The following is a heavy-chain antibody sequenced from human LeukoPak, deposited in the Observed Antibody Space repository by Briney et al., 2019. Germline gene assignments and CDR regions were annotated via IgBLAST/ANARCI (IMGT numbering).Heavy chain of an antibody. Sequence: GGSLRLSCAASGLTFSYYSMNWVRQPPGKGLEWVSFITSSSNYIYYADSVKGRFTISRDNVKNSLYLQMNSLGAEDTAVYYCARDRGTLDAFDIWGQGTMVTVSS. CDR2: ITSSSNYI. CDR3: ARDRGTLDAFDI. CDR1: GLTFSYYS. V-gene: IGHV3-21*01. J-gene: IGHJ3*02.